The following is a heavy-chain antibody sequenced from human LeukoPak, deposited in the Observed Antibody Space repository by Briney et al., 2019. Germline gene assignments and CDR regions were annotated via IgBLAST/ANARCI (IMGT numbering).Heavy chain of an antibody. J-gene: IGHJ3*02. D-gene: IGHD1-26*01. CDR2: IYPSDSDT. Sequence: GESLKISCKGSGYSFTSYWIGWVRQMPGKDLEWMGIIYPSDSDTRYSPSFQGQVTISADKSIGTAYLQWSSLKASDTAMYYCASPHRESYSFDIWGQGTMVTVSS. CDR1: GYSFTSYW. CDR3: ASPHRESYSFDI. V-gene: IGHV5-51*01.